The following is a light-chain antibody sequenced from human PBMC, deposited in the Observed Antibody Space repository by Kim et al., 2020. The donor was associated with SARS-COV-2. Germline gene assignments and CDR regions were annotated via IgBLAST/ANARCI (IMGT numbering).Light chain of an antibody. J-gene: IGKJ4*01. Sequence: PGDRALLSCRASQNIGRYLAWYQQRPGQAPRLLIYEVFNRAAGVPARFSGDGSETDFTLTITSLEPVDFAVYYCHHRANWPALTFGGGTKVDIK. V-gene: IGKV3-11*01. CDR1: QNIGRY. CDR3: HHRANWPALT. CDR2: EVF.